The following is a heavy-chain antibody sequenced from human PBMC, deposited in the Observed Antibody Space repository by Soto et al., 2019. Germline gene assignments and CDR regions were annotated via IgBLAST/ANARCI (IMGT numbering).Heavy chain of an antibody. CDR3: ARGGIAAAAPPDY. J-gene: IGHJ4*02. D-gene: IGHD6-13*01. CDR2: IYYSGST. Sequence: QVQLQESGPGLVKPSQTLSLTCTVSGGSISSGGYYWSWIRQHPGKGLEWIGYIYYSGSTYYNPPLKRRVTISVATSKNQFSLKLSSVTAADTAVYYCARGGIAAAAPPDYWGQGTLVTVSS. V-gene: IGHV4-31*03. CDR1: GGSISSGGYY.